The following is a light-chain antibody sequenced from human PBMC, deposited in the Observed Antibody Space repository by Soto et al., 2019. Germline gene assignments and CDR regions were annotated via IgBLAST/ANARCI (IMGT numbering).Light chain of an antibody. J-gene: IGLJ7*01. CDR1: SNDIGGYNY. CDR2: DVS. CDR3: SSYGASSTL. V-gene: IGLV2-14*03. Sequence: QSVLTQPASVSGSPGQSITIPCTGTSNDIGGYNYVSWYQQHPGKAPKLMIFDVSYRPSVISDRFSGSKSGNTASLTISGLQPEDEADYYCSSYGASSTLFGGGTQLTVL.